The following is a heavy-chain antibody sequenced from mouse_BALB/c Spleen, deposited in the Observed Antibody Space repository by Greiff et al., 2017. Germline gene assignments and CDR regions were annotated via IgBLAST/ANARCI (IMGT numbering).Heavy chain of an antibody. V-gene: IGHV5-17*02. Sequence: VQLKESGGGLVQPGGSRKLSCAASGFTFSSFGMHWVRQAPEKGLEWVAYISSGSSTIYYADTVKGRFTISRDNPKNTLFLQMTSLRSEDTAMYYCARHGGDYGIRYAMDYWGQGTPVTVSS. J-gene: IGHJ4*01. CDR3: ARHGGDYGIRYAMDY. D-gene: IGHD1-1*01. CDR2: ISSGSSTI. CDR1: GFTFSSFG.